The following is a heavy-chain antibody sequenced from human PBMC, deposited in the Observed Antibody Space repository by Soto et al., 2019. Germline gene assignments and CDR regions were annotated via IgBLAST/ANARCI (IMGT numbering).Heavy chain of an antibody. J-gene: IGHJ1*01. V-gene: IGHV1-69*01. Sequence: QVQLVQSGAEVKKPGSSVKVSCKASGGTFSSYAISWVRQAPGQGLEWMGGIIPIFGTANYAQKFQGRVTITADESTSTAYMELSRLRSEDTAVYDCARLNYDSSGYEYFQHWGQGTLVTVSS. D-gene: IGHD3-22*01. CDR2: IIPIFGTA. CDR1: GGTFSSYA. CDR3: ARLNYDSSGYEYFQH.